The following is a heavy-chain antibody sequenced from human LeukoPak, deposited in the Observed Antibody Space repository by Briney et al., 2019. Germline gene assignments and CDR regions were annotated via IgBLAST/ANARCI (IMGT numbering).Heavy chain of an antibody. Sequence: GGSLRLSCVASRFTFSSHAMSWVRQAPGKGLEWVSTVGTGFDTYYTDSVKGRFTISRDNSKNTLSLQMSSLRAEDTATYYCTKNVPGRAIDYWGQGTLVTVSS. CDR3: TKNVPGRAIDY. V-gene: IGHV3-23*01. CDR2: VGTGFDT. J-gene: IGHJ4*02. D-gene: IGHD2-15*01. CDR1: RFTFSSHA.